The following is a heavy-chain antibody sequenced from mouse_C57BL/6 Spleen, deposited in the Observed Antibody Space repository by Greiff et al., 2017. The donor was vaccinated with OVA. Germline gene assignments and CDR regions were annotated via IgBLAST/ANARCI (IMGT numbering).Heavy chain of an antibody. Sequence: VQLQQPGAELVKPGASVKLSCKASGYTFTSYWMQWVKQRPGQGLEWIGEIDPSDSYTNYNQKFKGKATLTVDTSSSTAYMQLSSLTSEDSAVYYCARLRGYGSSLYYFDYWGQGTTLTVSS. CDR1: GYTFTSYW. V-gene: IGHV1-50*01. D-gene: IGHD1-1*01. CDR2: IDPSDSYT. J-gene: IGHJ2*01. CDR3: ARLRGYGSSLYYFDY.